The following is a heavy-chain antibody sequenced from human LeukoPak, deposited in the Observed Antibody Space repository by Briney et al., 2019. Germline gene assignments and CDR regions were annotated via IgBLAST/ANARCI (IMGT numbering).Heavy chain of an antibody. CDR3: ARVRGYDYGGKAPLDS. V-gene: IGHV4-59*08. CDR2: IYYSGST. J-gene: IGHJ5*02. D-gene: IGHD4-23*01. Sequence: SETLSLTCTVSGSSISSYYWSWIRQRPGKGLEWVGYIYYSGSTNYNPSLKSRVTISVDTSKNQFSLKLSSVTAADTAVYYCARVRGYDYGGKAPLDSWGQGTLVTVSS. CDR1: GSSISSYY.